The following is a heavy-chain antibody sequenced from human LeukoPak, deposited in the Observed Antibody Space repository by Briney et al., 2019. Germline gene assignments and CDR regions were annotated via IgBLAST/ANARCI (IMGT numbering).Heavy chain of an antibody. D-gene: IGHD5-12*01. J-gene: IGHJ6*03. CDR2: IKQDGSEK. CDR1: GFTFSSYW. V-gene: IGHV3-7*01. Sequence: QSGGSLRLSCAASGFTFSSYWMSWVRQAPGKGLEWVANIKQDGSEKYYVDSVKGRFTISRDNAKNSLYLQMNSLRAEDTAVYYCARTYSGYDWWGDYYYYYMDVWGKGTTVTVSS. CDR3: ARTYSGYDWWGDYYYYYMDV.